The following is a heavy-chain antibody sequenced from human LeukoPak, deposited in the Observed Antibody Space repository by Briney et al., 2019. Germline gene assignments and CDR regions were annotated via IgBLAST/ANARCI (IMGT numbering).Heavy chain of an antibody. D-gene: IGHD5-24*01. J-gene: IGHJ4*02. V-gene: IGHV1-69*13. CDR3: AREDGRDGYNCAY. Sequence: ASVKVSCKASGGTFSSYACNWVRQAPGQGLEWMGGIIHIFGTANYAQKFQGRVTITADESTSTAYMELSSLRSEDTAVYYCAREDGRDGYNCAYWGQGTLFTVSS. CDR1: GGTFSSYA. CDR2: IIHIFGTA.